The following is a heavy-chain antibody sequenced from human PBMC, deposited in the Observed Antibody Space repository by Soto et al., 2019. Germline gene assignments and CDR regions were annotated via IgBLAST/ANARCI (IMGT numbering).Heavy chain of an antibody. CDR2: IDPSDFYT. Sequence: PGESLKISCKGSGYSFTSYWISWVRQMPGKGLEWMGRIDPSDFYTNYSPSFQGHVTISADKSISTAYLQWSSLKASDTAMYYCAGTPHYCSGGSCFTYYGMDVWGQGTTVTVSS. J-gene: IGHJ6*02. D-gene: IGHD2-15*01. CDR1: GYSFTSYW. V-gene: IGHV5-10-1*01. CDR3: AGTPHYCSGGSCFTYYGMDV.